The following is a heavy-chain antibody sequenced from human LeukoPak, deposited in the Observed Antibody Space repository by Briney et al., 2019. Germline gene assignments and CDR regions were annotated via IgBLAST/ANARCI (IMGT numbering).Heavy chain of an antibody. J-gene: IGHJ5*02. V-gene: IGHV4-31*03. CDR2: IYYSGST. CDR1: GGSISSGGYY. D-gene: IGHD2-2*01. CDR3: ARVASSTSHRHRWFDP. Sequence: KSSETLFLTCTVSGGSISSGGYYWSWIRQHPGKGLEWIGYIYYSGSTYYNPSLKSRVTISVDTSKNQFSLKLSSVTAADTAVYYCARVASSTSHRHRWFDPWGHGTLVTVSS.